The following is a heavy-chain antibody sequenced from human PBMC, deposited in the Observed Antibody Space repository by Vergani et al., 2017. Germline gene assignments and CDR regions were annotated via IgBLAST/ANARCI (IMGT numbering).Heavy chain of an antibody. CDR3: ARTYYYDSSGFNWFDP. J-gene: IGHJ5*02. Sequence: QLQLQESGSGLVKPSQTLSLTCAVSGGSISSGGYPWGWTRQPPGKGLEWIGYTYHSGSTYYNPPLKSRVTISVDRSKNQFSLKLSSVTAADTAVYYCARTYYYDSSGFNWFDPWGQGTLVTVSS. V-gene: IGHV4-30-2*01. CDR2: TYHSGST. CDR1: GGSISSGGYP. D-gene: IGHD3-22*01.